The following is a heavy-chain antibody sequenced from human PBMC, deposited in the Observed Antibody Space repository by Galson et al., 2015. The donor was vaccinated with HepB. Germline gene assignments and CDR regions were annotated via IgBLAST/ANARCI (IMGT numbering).Heavy chain of an antibody. V-gene: IGHV4-39*07. Sequence: SETLSLTCTVSGGSISSSSYYWGWIRQPPGKGLEWIGSIYYSGSTNYNPSLKSRVTISVDTSKNQFSLKLSSVTAADTAVYYCARDNDYGGTLIPDYWGQGTLVTVSS. CDR1: GGSISSSSYY. D-gene: IGHD4-23*01. CDR2: IYYSGST. J-gene: IGHJ4*02. CDR3: ARDNDYGGTLIPDY.